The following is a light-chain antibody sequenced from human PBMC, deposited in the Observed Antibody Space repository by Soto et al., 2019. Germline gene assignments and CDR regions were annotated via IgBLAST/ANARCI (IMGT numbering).Light chain of an antibody. V-gene: IGLV2-14*01. CDR2: DVS. Sequence: QSALTQPASVSGSPGQSITISCTGTSSDVGGYNYVSWYQQHPGKAPKLMIYDVSNRPSGVSNRFSGSKSGNTASLTISGLQAEDEADYYCSSYTSSINYVFGTGTKLTAL. J-gene: IGLJ1*01. CDR1: SSDVGGYNY. CDR3: SSYTSSINYV.